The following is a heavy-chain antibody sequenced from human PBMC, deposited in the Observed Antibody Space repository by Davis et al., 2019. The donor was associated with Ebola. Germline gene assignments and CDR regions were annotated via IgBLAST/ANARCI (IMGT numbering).Heavy chain of an antibody. D-gene: IGHD3-22*01. CDR2: IIPILGIA. CDR3: ARRDSSGYYYWPFDY. Sequence: SVKVSCKTSGYTFTNYGITWVRQAPGQGLEWMGRIIPILGIANYAQKFQGRVTITADKSTSTAYMELSSLRSEDTAVYYCARRDSSGYYYWPFDYWGQGTLVTVSS. J-gene: IGHJ4*02. V-gene: IGHV1-69*04. CDR1: GYTFTNYG.